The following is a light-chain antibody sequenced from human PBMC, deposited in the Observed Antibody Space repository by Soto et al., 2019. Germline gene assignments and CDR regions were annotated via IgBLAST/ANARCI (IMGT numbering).Light chain of an antibody. V-gene: IGLV1-47*02. Sequence: QSVLTQPPSASGTPGLRVTISCSGSSSNIGSKFVYWYQQRPGAAPQLVIYSNNQRPSGVPDRFSGSKSGASASLAISGLGSEDEADYYCAAWDDGLSGWVFGGGTKLTVL. CDR3: AAWDDGLSGWV. CDR2: SNN. CDR1: SSNIGSKF. J-gene: IGLJ3*02.